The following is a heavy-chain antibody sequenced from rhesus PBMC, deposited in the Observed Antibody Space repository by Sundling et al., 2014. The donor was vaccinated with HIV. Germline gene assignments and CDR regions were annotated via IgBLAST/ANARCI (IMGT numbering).Heavy chain of an antibody. CDR3: TTGSY. Sequence: EVQLVQSGAEVKKPGASVKISCKASGYIFTDHYLHWVRQAPGKGLEWVGHIDPEDDETDYAQKFQDRVTITADTSIDTVYMELSSLRSEDTAVYYCTTGSYWGQGVLVTVSS. J-gene: IGHJ4*01. D-gene: IGHD1-44*02. CDR2: IDPEDDET. CDR1: GYIFTDHY. V-gene: IGHV1-111*02.